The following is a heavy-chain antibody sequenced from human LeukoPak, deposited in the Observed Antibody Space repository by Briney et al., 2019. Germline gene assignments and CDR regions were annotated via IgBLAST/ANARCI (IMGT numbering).Heavy chain of an antibody. J-gene: IGHJ5*01. V-gene: IGHV3-23*01. D-gene: IGHD6-19*01. Sequence: PGGSLRLSCAASGFTFSSYAMSWVRQAPGKGLEWVSSINSGGFNTYYASSVKGRFTISRDNTENTLYLQMNSLRAEDTAVYHCATKVLYSNGWFDYWGQGTLVTVSS. CDR2: INSGGFNT. CDR3: ATKVLYSNGWFDY. CDR1: GFTFSSYA.